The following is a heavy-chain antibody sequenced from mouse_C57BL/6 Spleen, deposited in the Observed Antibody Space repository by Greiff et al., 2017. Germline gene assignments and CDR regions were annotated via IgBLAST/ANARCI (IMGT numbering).Heavy chain of an antibody. CDR2: IDPEDGET. CDR3: SRREYNDYDGFYAMDY. J-gene: IGHJ4*01. V-gene: IGHV14-2*01. Sequence: EVKLVESGAELVKPGASVKLSCTASGFNIKDYYMHWVKQRTEQGLEWIGRIDPEDGETKYAPKFQGKATITADTSSNTAYLQLSSLTSEYTAVYYCSRREYNDYDGFYAMDYWGQGTSVTVSS. CDR1: GFNIKDYY. D-gene: IGHD2-4*01.